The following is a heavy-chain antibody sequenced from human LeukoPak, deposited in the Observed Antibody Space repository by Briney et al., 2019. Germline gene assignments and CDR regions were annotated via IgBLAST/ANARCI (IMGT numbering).Heavy chain of an antibody. J-gene: IGHJ4*02. D-gene: IGHD3-22*01. CDR3: ARRSDSSGYYFFDY. CDR2: ISFSGST. V-gene: IGHV4-39*01. Sequence: PSETLSLTCTVSGGSISSSRYYWGWVRQPPGKGLEWIGSISFSGSTYYNPSLRSRVTISEDTSKNQFSLKLSSVTAADTAVYYCARRSDSSGYYFFDYWGQGTLVTVSS. CDR1: GGSISSSRYY.